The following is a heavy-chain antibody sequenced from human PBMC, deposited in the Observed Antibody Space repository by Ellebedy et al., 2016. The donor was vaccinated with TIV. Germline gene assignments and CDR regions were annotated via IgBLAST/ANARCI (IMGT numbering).Heavy chain of an antibody. V-gene: IGHV3-7*01. CDR1: GFTFSTYW. CDR3: VRTELYSSSRYNYYYYYYMDF. CDR2: INQDGSAK. Sequence: GESLKISXAASGFTFSTYWMSCVRQAPGKGLELVANINQDGSAKYYVDSVKGRFTISRDNANNSLYLQMNSLRAEDTAVYYCVRTELYSSSRYNYYYYYYMDFWGKGTTVTVSS. J-gene: IGHJ6*03. D-gene: IGHD6-13*01.